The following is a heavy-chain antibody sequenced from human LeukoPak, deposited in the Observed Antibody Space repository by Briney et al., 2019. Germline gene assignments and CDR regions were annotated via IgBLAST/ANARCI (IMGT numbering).Heavy chain of an antibody. Sequence: QPGGSLRLSCAASGFTFSYYWMHWVRQAPGKGLVWVSRINSDGSSTNYADSVKGRFTISRDNGKNTLYLQMNSLRAEDTAVYYCARSRYSSSWVDYWGQGTLVTVSS. J-gene: IGHJ4*02. CDR2: INSDGSST. CDR3: ARSRYSSSWVDY. V-gene: IGHV3-74*01. D-gene: IGHD6-13*01. CDR1: GFTFSYYW.